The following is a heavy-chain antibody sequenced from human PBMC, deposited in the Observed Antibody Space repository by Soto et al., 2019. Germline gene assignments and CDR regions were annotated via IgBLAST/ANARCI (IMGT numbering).Heavy chain of an antibody. Sequence: GGSLRLSCAASGFTFSSYAMSWVRQAPGKGLEWVSAISGSGGSTYYADSVKGGFTISRDNSKNTLYLQMNSLSAEDTAVYYCAKSYYYDSSGYYYVRPFDYWGQGTLVTVSS. V-gene: IGHV3-23*01. CDR3: AKSYYYDSSGYYYVRPFDY. CDR2: ISGSGGST. CDR1: GFTFSSYA. D-gene: IGHD3-22*01. J-gene: IGHJ4*02.